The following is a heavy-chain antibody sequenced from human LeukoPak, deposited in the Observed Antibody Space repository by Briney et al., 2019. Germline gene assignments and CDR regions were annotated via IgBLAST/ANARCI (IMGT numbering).Heavy chain of an antibody. J-gene: IGHJ4*02. Sequence: SETLSLTCTVSGGSISSSSYYWGWIRQPPGQGLEWIGSIYYSGSTYYNPSLKSLVTISVDTSKNQFSLKLSSVTAADTAVYYCASGYDSSGYYFTFDYWGQGTLVTVSS. V-gene: IGHV4-39*01. CDR2: IYYSGST. CDR1: GGSISSSSYY. D-gene: IGHD3-22*01. CDR3: ASGYDSSGYYFTFDY.